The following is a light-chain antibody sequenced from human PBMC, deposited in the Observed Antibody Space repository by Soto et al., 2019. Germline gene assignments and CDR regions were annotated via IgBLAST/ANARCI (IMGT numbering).Light chain of an antibody. J-gene: IGLJ1*01. CDR2: DVS. V-gene: IGLV2-11*01. CDR1: SSDVGGYNY. CDR3: CSHAASYTYV. Sequence: LTQPRSVSGSPGQSVTISCTGTSSDVGGYNYVSWYQQRPGKAPKLMIYDVSRRPSGVPGRFSGSKSGNTASLTISGLQAEDDAEYFCCSHAASYTYVFGPGTKVTVL.